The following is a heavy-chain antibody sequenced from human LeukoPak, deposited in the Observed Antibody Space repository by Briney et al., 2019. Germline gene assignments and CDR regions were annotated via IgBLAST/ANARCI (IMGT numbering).Heavy chain of an antibody. CDR2: INPNSGGT. D-gene: IGHD2-21*01. CDR1: GYTFTGYY. Sequence: GASVKVSCKASGYTFTGYYTHWVRQAPGQGLEWMGRINPNSGGTDSAQKFQGRVTMTRDTSISTAYMEMTKLTSDDTAVYFCVRRGDDYWGQGTLVTVSS. V-gene: IGHV1-2*06. J-gene: IGHJ4*02. CDR3: VRRGDDY.